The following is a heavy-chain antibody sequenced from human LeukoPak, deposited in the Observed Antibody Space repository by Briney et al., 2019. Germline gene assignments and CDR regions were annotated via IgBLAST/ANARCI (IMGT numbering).Heavy chain of an antibody. V-gene: IGHV4-34*01. CDR2: INHSGST. J-gene: IGHJ4*02. D-gene: IGHD3-10*01. CDR1: GGSFSGYY. CDR3: ARLGYYGSGSYQNNDY. Sequence: PSETLSLTCAVCGGSFSGYYWSWIRQPPGKGLEWIGEINHSGSTNYNPSLKSRVTISVDTSKNQFSLKLSSVTAADTAVYYCARLGYYGSGSYQNNDYWGQGTLVTVSS.